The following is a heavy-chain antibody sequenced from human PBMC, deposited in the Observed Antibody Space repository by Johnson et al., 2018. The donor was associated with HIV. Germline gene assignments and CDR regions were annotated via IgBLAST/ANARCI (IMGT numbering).Heavy chain of an antibody. CDR1: EFTFANYA. D-gene: IGHD5-24*01. Sequence: VLLLESGGGLVQPGGSLRLSCAASEFTFANYAMSWVRQAPGKGLEWVSTISGSGGNTYYADSVKGRFTMSRDNSKNTLYLQMNSLRAEDTALYYCAKDIYGYDAFDIWGQGTMVTVSS. V-gene: IGHV3-23*01. J-gene: IGHJ3*02. CDR2: ISGSGGNT. CDR3: AKDIYGYDAFDI.